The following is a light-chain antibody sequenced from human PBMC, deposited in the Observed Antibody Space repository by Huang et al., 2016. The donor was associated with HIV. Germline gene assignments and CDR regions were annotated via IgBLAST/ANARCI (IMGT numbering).Light chain of an antibody. V-gene: IGKV3-15*01. J-gene: IGKJ4*01. CDR1: RSVSTN. CDR3: HQYNNWLLS. CDR2: GSS. Sequence: EIVMTQSPATLSVSPGERVTLSCRANRSVSTNLAWYQQRPGQAPRLLIYGSSTRAPGIPARFSGSGSGTDVSLTISSLQSEDFALYYCHQYNNWLLSFGGGTRVDI.